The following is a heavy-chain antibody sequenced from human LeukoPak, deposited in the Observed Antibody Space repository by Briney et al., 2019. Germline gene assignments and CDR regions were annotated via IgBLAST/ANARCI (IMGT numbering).Heavy chain of an antibody. D-gene: IGHD1-26*01. J-gene: IGHJ4*02. Sequence: GASVKVSCTSSGYTFTSFGVTWVRQAPGQGLEWMGWITTYHVNTKYAQKFHGRVTMTTDTSTSTVYMELRSLTSDDTAVYSCARVGGSSNFDYWGQGTPVTVSS. CDR1: GYTFTSFG. V-gene: IGHV1-18*01. CDR3: ARVGGSSNFDY. CDR2: ITTYHVNT.